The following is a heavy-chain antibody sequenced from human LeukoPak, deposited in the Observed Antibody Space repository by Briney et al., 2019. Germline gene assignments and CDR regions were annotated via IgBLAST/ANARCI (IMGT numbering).Heavy chain of an antibody. CDR1: GFTFSSYA. CDR2: ISNDGSDK. V-gene: IGHV3-30-3*01. Sequence: GGSLRLSCAASGFTFSSYAMHWVRQAPGKGLEGVAVISNDGSDKYYADSVRGRFTVSRDNPKNTVYLQMNSLRVDDTAVYYCAKDRTGSWAIDYWGQGTLVTVSS. CDR3: AKDRTGSWAIDY. J-gene: IGHJ4*02. D-gene: IGHD6-13*01.